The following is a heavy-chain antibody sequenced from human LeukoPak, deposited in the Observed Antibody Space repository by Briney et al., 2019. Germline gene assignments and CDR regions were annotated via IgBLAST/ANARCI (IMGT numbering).Heavy chain of an antibody. CDR1: GFIFSSYW. D-gene: IGHD3-10*01. CDR2: IKQDGSEK. CDR3: ARTTLNYGSGSYYLDY. Sequence: GGSLRLSCAASGFIFSSYWMSWVRQAPGKGLEWVANIKQDGSEKYYVDSVKGRFTISRDNAKNSLYLQMNSLRAEDTAVYYCARTTLNYGSGSYYLDYWGQGTLVTVSS. J-gene: IGHJ4*02. V-gene: IGHV3-7*01.